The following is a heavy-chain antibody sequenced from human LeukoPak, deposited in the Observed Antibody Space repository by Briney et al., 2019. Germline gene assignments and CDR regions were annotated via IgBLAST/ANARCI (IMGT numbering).Heavy chain of an antibody. J-gene: IGHJ5*02. Sequence: SETLSLTRTVSGGSISSSSYYWGWIRQPPGKGLEWIGSIYYSGSTYYNPSLKSRVTISVDTSKNQFSLKLSSVTAADTAVYYCARQLVTMVRGVIFWFDPWGQGTLVTVSS. CDR1: GGSISSSSYY. D-gene: IGHD3-10*01. V-gene: IGHV4-39*01. CDR3: ARQLVTMVRGVIFWFDP. CDR2: IYYSGST.